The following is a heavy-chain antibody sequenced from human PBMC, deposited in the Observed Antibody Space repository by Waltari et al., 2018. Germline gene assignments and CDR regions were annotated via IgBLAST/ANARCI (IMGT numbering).Heavy chain of an antibody. J-gene: IGHJ4*02. CDR2: IHYGSGNP. V-gene: IGHV7-4-1*02. CDR1: GYSFNTYA. Sequence: QVHLVQYGSELKKPGSSVMISCKASGYSFNTYAMNWVRQAPGQGLEWMGWIHYGSGNPTYARDFIGRIVFSLDSSGRTAYLEISGLQAEDTAVDCARGRRSTESLDYWGRGPLVTVSS. CDR3: ARGRRSTESLDY. D-gene: IGHD4-17*01.